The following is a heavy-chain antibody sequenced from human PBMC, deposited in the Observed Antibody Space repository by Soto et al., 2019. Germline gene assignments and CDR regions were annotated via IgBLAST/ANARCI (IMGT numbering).Heavy chain of an antibody. CDR1: RVAFNKFI. CDR2: IIPVFGTA. D-gene: IGHD2-2*01. Sequence: SVKVSCKASRVAFNKFIVTWVRQAPGLGLEWVGGIIPVFGTANYAQKFQGGVTITADESTSTSYMEVNNLRSGDTAVYYCAKVRYSSPMGYYYGMDVWGQGTTVTVSS. J-gene: IGHJ6*02. V-gene: IGHV1-69*13. CDR3: AKVRYSSPMGYYYGMDV.